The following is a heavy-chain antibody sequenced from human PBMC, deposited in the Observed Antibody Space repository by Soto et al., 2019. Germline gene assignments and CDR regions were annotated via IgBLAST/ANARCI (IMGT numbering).Heavy chain of an antibody. CDR3: ARDGGLGSGFDF. D-gene: IGHD3-16*01. CDR2: VYHAGNT. CDR1: GGSLSSGGYS. Sequence: QLQLQESGSGLVRPSETLYLTCDVSGGSLSSGGYSWNWIRQTPGKGLEWIGYVYHAGNTYYNPSLRNRVTFAVDNSKNQCSLKLTSVTAADMAVYYCARDGGLGSGFDFWGHGTKVTVSS. J-gene: IGHJ3*01. V-gene: IGHV4-30-2*01.